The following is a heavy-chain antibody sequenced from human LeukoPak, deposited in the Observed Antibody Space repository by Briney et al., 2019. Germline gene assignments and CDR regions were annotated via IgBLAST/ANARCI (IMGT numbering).Heavy chain of an antibody. CDR1: GYTFTSYA. J-gene: IGHJ4*02. Sequence: ASVKVSCKASGYTFTSYAMHWVRQAPGQRLEWMGWINAGNGNTKYSQKFQGRVTITRDTSASTAYMELSSLRSEDTAVYYCARDIQWLVPRYYFDYWGQGTLVTVSS. V-gene: IGHV1-3*01. CDR2: INAGNGNT. D-gene: IGHD6-19*01. CDR3: ARDIQWLVPRYYFDY.